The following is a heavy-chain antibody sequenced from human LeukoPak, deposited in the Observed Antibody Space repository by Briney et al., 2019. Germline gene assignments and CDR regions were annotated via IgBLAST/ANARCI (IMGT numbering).Heavy chain of an antibody. CDR2: ISYDGSNK. J-gene: IGHJ6*03. CDR3: ARGYGSSWYVYYYYMDV. D-gene: IGHD6-13*01. V-gene: IGHV3-30*04. CDR1: GFSFSSYA. Sequence: PGRSLRLSCAASGFSFSSYAMHWVRQAPGKGLEWVAVISYDGSNKYYADSVKGRFTISRDNAKNSLYLQMNSLRAEDTALYYCARGYGSSWYVYYYYMDVWGKGTTVTVSS.